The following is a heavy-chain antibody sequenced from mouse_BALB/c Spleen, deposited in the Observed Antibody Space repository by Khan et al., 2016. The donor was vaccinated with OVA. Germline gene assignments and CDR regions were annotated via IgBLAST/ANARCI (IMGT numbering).Heavy chain of an antibody. Sequence: QVELQQSGPELVKPGASVKLSCKASGFTFTDYYIHWVQQKPGQGLEWIGWIYPGGGNTNYNEKFKGRATLTGDTASTTAYMQLSSLTSEDTADYFCAKGGYYDNSLFDYWGQGTTLTVSS. CDR1: GFTFTDYY. CDR2: IYPGGGNT. CDR3: AKGGYYDNSLFDY. D-gene: IGHD1-1*01. V-gene: IGHV1-84*02. J-gene: IGHJ2*01.